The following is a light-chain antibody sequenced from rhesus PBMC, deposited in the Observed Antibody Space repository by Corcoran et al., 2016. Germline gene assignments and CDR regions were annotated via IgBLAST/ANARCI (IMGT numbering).Light chain of an antibody. J-gene: IGLJ1*01. CDR1: NLGSKF. V-gene: IGLV3-36*02. CDR3: QVWDSSGDHYV. Sequence: SSDLTQPPSVSVSPGQTARITCGGNNLGSKFVHWYHQRPPQAPVLVIYYDNKRPSGIPERFSSSTSGNTATLTISGVEAGDEAAYYCQVWDSSGDHYVFGAGTRLTVL. CDR2: YDN.